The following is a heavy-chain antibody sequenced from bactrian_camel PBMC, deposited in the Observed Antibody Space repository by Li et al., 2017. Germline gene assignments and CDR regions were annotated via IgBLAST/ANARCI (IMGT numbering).Heavy chain of an antibody. CDR1: GFPFKISC. V-gene: IGHV3S53*01. CDR2: IENDGRT. D-gene: IGHD1*01. CDR3: AAAPPLGHCTGELRRAYECKY. J-gene: IGHJ4*01. Sequence: HVQLVESGGDSVQAGGSLTLSCVTSGFPFKISCMGWYRHTPGMQLEGVASIENDGRTTYADSVRGRFTISKDNAANTLYLQMNTLQTEDEGTYICAAAPPLGHCTGELRRAYECKYWGQGTQVTVS.